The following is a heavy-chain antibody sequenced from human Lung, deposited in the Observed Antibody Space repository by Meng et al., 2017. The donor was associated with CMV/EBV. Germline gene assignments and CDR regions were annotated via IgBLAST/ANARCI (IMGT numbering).Heavy chain of an antibody. CDR3: ARDLYCSSTSCYLEYYYYGMDV. Sequence: SXTLSLXCTVSGSSISSRSYYWAWIRQSPGRGLEWIGSISYSGSTYYNPSLKSRVTISVETSKNQFSLRLSSVTAADTAVYYCARDLYCSSTSCYLEYYYYGMDVXGQGXTVTVSS. CDR2: ISYSGST. V-gene: IGHV4-39*07. D-gene: IGHD2-2*01. J-gene: IGHJ6*02. CDR1: GSSISSRSYY.